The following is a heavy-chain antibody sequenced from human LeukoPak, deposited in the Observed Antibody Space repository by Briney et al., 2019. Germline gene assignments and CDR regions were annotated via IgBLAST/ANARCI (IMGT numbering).Heavy chain of an antibody. V-gene: IGHV4-34*01. CDR1: GFTFSSYA. CDR3: ARAPRRIVLMVYATSYFDY. CDR2: INHSGST. J-gene: IGHJ4*02. Sequence: PGGSLRLSCAASGFTFSSYAMSWIRQPPGKGLEWIGEINHSGSTNYNPSLKSRVTISVDTSKNQFSLKLSSVTAADTAVYYCARAPRRIVLMVYATSYFDYWGQGTLVTVSS. D-gene: IGHD2-8*01.